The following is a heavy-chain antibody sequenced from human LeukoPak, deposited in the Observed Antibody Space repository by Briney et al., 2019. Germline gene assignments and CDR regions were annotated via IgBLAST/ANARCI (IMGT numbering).Heavy chain of an antibody. CDR2: IKEDGSGK. V-gene: IGHV3-7*01. Sequence: PGGSLRLSCAVSGFRFDNYAMSWVRQAPGKGLEWVANIKEDGSGKYYVDSVKGRFTISRDNAKNSLYLQMNSLRAEDTAVYYCARDTGCSGGSCYSFYDYWGQGTLVTVSS. D-gene: IGHD2-15*01. J-gene: IGHJ4*02. CDR1: GFRFDNYA. CDR3: ARDTGCSGGSCYSFYDY.